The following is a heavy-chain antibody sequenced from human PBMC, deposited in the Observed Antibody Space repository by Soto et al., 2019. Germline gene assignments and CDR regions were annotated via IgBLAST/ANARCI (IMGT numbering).Heavy chain of an antibody. CDR1: GYTFSDYF. Sequence: QVQLVQSGAEVKKPGASVKVSCTTYGYTFSDYFLHWVRQAPGQGPEWMGFINPKRGGTEYAQKFQGRVTMTRDTSSSTAYMDLSGLTSDDTAIYYCARDSGIPGRYWYFGLWGRGTLVTVSS. D-gene: IGHD2-21*01. CDR3: ARDSGIPGRYWYFGL. V-gene: IGHV1-2*02. J-gene: IGHJ2*01. CDR2: INPKRGGT.